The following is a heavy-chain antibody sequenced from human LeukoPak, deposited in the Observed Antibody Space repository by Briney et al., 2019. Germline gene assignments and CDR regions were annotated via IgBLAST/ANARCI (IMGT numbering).Heavy chain of an antibody. CDR1: GYTFTGYY. CDR2: INPNSGGT. Sequence: ASVKVSCKASGYTFTGYYMHWVRQAPGQGLEWMGWINPNSGGTNYAQKFQGRATMTRDTSIGTAYMELSRLRSDDTAVYYCARTIFWSGYPYFDYWGQGTLVTVSS. D-gene: IGHD3-3*01. CDR3: ARTIFWSGYPYFDY. V-gene: IGHV1-2*02. J-gene: IGHJ4*02.